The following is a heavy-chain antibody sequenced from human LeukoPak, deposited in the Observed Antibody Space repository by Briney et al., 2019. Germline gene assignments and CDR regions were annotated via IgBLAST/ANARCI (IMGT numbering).Heavy chain of an antibody. D-gene: IGHD5-24*01. CDR1: GFPFSSYW. CDR3: TRVGYIDEGIDY. CDR2: IKQDGSKK. J-gene: IGHJ4*02. Sequence: GGSLRLSCVASGFPFSSYWMTWVRQAPGKGLEWVANIKQDGSKKSYVDSEKGRFTISRDNAKNSLYLQMNSLRAEDTAIYYCTRVGYIDEGIDYWGQGTLVTVSS. V-gene: IGHV3-7*04.